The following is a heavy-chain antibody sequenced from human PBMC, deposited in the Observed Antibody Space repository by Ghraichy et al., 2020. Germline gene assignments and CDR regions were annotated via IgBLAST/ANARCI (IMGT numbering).Heavy chain of an antibody. CDR3: AKGRYTRSYYVSALDY. CDR1: GFTFTSYA. D-gene: IGHD1-26*01. CDR2: VRGGGDGA. J-gene: IGHJ4*02. Sequence: LSLTCAASGFTFTSYAMSWVRQAPGKGLEWVSAVRGGGDGAYYADSVKGRFTISRDNSMSTLYLQMNNLGAEDTTLYYCAKGRYTRSYYVSALDYWGQGTLVTVSS. V-gene: IGHV3-23*01.